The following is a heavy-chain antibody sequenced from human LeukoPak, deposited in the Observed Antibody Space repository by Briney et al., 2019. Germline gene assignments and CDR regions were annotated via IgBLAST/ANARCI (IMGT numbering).Heavy chain of an antibody. CDR3: ARDHQLNPFHY. J-gene: IGHJ4*02. CDR1: GGSISNYY. CDR2: VYTSGST. D-gene: IGHD2-2*01. Sequence: PSETLSLTCTVSGGSISNYYWNWIRQPAGKGLEWIGRVYTSGSTNYNPSLKSRVTMSVDTSKNQFSLKLRSVTAADTAVYSCARDHQLNPFHYWGRETWVTVSS. V-gene: IGHV4-4*07.